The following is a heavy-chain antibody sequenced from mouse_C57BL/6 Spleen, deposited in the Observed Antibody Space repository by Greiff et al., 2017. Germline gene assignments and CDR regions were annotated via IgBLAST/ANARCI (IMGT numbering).Heavy chain of an antibody. CDR2: INPNNGGT. CDR3: TSRELRLPFAY. D-gene: IGHD3-2*02. V-gene: IGHV1-22*01. Sequence: VQLQQSGPELVKPGASVKMSCKASGYTFTDYNMHWVKQSHGKSLEWIGYINPNNGGTSYNQKFKGKAKLTAVTSASTAYMELSSLTNEDSAVYYCTSRELRLPFAYWGQGTMVTVSA. CDR1: GYTFTDYN. J-gene: IGHJ3*01.